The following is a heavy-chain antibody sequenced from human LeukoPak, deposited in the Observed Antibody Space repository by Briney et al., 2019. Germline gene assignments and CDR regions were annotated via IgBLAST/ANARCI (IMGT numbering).Heavy chain of an antibody. V-gene: IGHV1-69*05. CDR1: GGTFSSYA. CDR3: ASYRWEPKRRYFDY. CDR2: IIPIFGTA. D-gene: IGHD1-26*01. J-gene: IGHJ4*02. Sequence: SVKVSCKASGGTFSSYAISWVRQAPGQGLEWMGGIIPIFGTANYAQKFQGRVTITTDESTSTAYMELSSLRSEDTAVYYCASYRWEPKRRYFDYCGQGTLVTVSS.